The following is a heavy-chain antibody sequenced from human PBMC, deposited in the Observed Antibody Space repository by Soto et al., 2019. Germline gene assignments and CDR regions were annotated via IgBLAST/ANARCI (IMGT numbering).Heavy chain of an antibody. J-gene: IGHJ3*02. CDR1: GFTFSNYA. CDR3: AKDRGTTGRNAFDI. CDR2: ISGSGGST. Sequence: XXSLRLSFAASGFTFSNYAMSWAPQAPGKGLEWVSAISGSGGSTYYADSVKGRFTISRDNSKNTLYLQMNSLRDEDTAVYYCAKDRGTTGRNAFDIWGQGTMVTVSS. D-gene: IGHD4-17*01. V-gene: IGHV3-23*01.